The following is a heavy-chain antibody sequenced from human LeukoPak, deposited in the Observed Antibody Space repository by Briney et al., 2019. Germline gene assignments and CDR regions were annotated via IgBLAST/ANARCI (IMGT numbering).Heavy chain of an antibody. Sequence: SETLSLTCTVSGGSISSYYWSWIRQPAGKGLEWIGRIYTSGSTNYNPSLKSRVTMSVDTSKNQFSLKLSSVTAADTAVYYCARMGSTYYYDSSGYYADYWGQGTLVTVSS. CDR2: IYTSGST. D-gene: IGHD3-22*01. CDR3: ARMGSTYYYDSSGYYADY. CDR1: GGSISSYY. V-gene: IGHV4-4*07. J-gene: IGHJ4*02.